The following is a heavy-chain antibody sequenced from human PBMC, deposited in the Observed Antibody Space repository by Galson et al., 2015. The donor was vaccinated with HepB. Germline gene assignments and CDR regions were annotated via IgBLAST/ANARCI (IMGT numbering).Heavy chain of an antibody. Sequence: SLRLSCADSGFTFDDYAMHWVRQAPGKGLEWVSGISWNSGSIGYADSVKGRFTISRDNAKNSLYLQMNSLRAEDTALYYCAKDMGTGAGTPTLFDYWGQGTLVTVSS. J-gene: IGHJ4*02. CDR3: AKDMGTGAGTPTLFDY. CDR1: GFTFDDYA. D-gene: IGHD1-1*01. V-gene: IGHV3-9*01. CDR2: ISWNSGSI.